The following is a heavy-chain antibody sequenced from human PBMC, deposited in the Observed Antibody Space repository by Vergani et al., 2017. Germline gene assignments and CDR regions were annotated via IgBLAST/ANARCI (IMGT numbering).Heavy chain of an antibody. Sequence: QVQLQQWGAGLLKPSETLSLTCAVYGGSFSDYYWSWIRQPPGKGLEWIGEINHSGSTNYNPSLKSRVTISVDTSKNQFSLKLSSVTAADTAVYYCARGLNYYGSGGWFDPWGQGTQVIVSS. J-gene: IGHJ5*02. D-gene: IGHD3-10*01. V-gene: IGHV4-34*01. CDR1: GGSFSDYY. CDR2: INHSGST. CDR3: ARGLNYYGSGGWFDP.